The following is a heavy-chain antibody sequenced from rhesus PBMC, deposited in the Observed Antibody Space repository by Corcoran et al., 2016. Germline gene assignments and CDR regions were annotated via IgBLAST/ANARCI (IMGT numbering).Heavy chain of an antibody. J-gene: IGHJ3*01. CDR1: GGSISSNY. V-gene: IGHV4-173*01. Sequence: QLQLQESGPGLVKPSETLSLSCAVSGGSISSNYWSWIRQPPGKGLEWIGRIAGSGGNTDNNPSIKSRVTMSTDTSENQLSLKVTSVTAADTAVYYCARGVDYSSSPKGAFDFWGQGLRVTVSS. CDR2: IAGSGGNT. CDR3: ARGVDYSSSPKGAFDF. D-gene: IGHD4-4*01.